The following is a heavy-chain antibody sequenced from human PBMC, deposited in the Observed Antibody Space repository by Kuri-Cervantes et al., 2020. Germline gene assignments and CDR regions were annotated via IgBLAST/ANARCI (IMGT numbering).Heavy chain of an antibody. CDR2: IYYSGST. Sequence: GSLRLSCTVSGGSISSYYWSWIRQPPGKGLEWIGYIYYSGSTNYNPSLKSRVTMTRDTSTSTVYMELSSLRSEDTAVYYCAREALTLAVAGKGVWNYWGQGTLVTVSS. J-gene: IGHJ4*02. V-gene: IGHV4-59*01. CDR1: GGSISSYY. CDR3: AREALTLAVAGKGVWNY. D-gene: IGHD6-19*01.